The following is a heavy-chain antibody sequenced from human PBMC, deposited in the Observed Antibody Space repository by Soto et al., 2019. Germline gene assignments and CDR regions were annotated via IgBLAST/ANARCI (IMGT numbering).Heavy chain of an antibody. Sequence: GGSLRLSCAASGFTFSSYAMSWVRQAPGKGLEWVSAISGSGGSTYYADSVKGRFTISRDNSKNTLYLQMNSLRAEDTAVYYYAKEGDCSGGSCYPGSYYFDYWGQGTLVTVSS. CDR3: AKEGDCSGGSCYPGSYYFDY. J-gene: IGHJ4*02. V-gene: IGHV3-23*01. CDR2: ISGSGGST. CDR1: GFTFSSYA. D-gene: IGHD2-15*01.